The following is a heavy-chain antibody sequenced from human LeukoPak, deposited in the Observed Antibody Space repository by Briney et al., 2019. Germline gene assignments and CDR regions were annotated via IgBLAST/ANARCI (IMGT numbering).Heavy chain of an antibody. D-gene: IGHD6-13*01. Sequence: SETLSLTCTVSGGSISSYYWSWIRQPPGKGLEWIGYIYYSGSSNSNPSLKSRVTISLDTSNNQFSLKLSSVTAADTAVYYCARGLRLSAAGTNFDSWGQGTLVTVSS. CDR1: GGSISSYY. J-gene: IGHJ4*02. CDR2: IYYSGSS. CDR3: ARGLRLSAAGTNFDS. V-gene: IGHV4-59*01.